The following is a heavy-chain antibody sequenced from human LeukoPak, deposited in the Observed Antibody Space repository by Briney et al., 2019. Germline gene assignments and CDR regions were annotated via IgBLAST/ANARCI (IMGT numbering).Heavy chain of an antibody. D-gene: IGHD3-10*01. Sequence: SETLSLTCTVSGDSISNYYWSWIRQPPGKGLDWIGYIYSRGTTKYNPSLKSRVTISVDTSKNQISLRLTSLTAADTAVYFCAREDFSLSGSDYYSWFDPWGQGTLATVSS. CDR2: IYSRGTT. V-gene: IGHV4-59*01. J-gene: IGHJ5*02. CDR1: GDSISNYY. CDR3: AREDFSLSGSDYYSWFDP.